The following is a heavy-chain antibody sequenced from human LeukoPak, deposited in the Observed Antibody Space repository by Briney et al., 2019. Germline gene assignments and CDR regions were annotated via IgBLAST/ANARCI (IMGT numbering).Heavy chain of an antibody. CDR3: ARKVPNDSSGYYYRGQFDP. J-gene: IGHJ5*02. D-gene: IGHD3-22*01. CDR1: GGTFSSYA. V-gene: IGHV1-69*06. Sequence: SVKVSCKASGGTFSSYAISWVRQAPGQGLEWMGGIIPIFGTANYAQKFQGRVTITADKSTSAAYMELSSLRSEDTAVYYCARKVPNDSSGYYYRGQFDPWGQGTLVTVSS. CDR2: IIPIFGTA.